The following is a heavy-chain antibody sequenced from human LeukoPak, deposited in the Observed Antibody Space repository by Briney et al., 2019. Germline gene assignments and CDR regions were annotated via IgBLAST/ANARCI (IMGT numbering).Heavy chain of an antibody. CDR2: IKQDGSEK. J-gene: IGHJ3*02. CDR3: ASVDIVVVPAAIHDAFAFDI. V-gene: IGHV3-7*01. CDR1: GFTFSSYW. Sequence: GGSLRLSCAASGFTFSSYWMSWVRQAPGKGLEWVASIKQDGSEKYYVDSVKGRFTISRDNAKNSLYLQMNSLRAEDTAVYYCASVDIVVVPAAIHDAFAFDIWGQGTMVTVSS. D-gene: IGHD2-2*02.